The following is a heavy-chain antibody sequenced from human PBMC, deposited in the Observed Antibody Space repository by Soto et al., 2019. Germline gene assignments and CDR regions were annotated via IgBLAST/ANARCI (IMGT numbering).Heavy chain of an antibody. Sequence: QLQLQESGPGLVKPSETLSLTCTVSGGSISSSSYYWGWIRQPPGKGLEWIGSIYYSGSTYYNPSLKSRVTISVDTSKNQCSLKLSSVTAADTAVYYCASQEGYCSSTSCTLDYYYYMDVWGKGTTVTVSS. CDR1: GGSISSSSYY. D-gene: IGHD2-2*01. V-gene: IGHV4-39*01. CDR3: ASQEGYCSSTSCTLDYYYYMDV. CDR2: IYYSGST. J-gene: IGHJ6*03.